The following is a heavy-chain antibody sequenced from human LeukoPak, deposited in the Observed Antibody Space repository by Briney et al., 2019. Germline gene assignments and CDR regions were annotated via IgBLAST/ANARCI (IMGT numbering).Heavy chain of an antibody. CDR3: ATPNSSGWFFDAFDI. CDR1: GFAFGSEA. J-gene: IGHJ3*02. D-gene: IGHD6-19*01. V-gene: IGHV3-23*01. CDR2: ISPGGGTT. Sequence: PGGSLRLSCAVSGFAFGSEAMSWVRQSPARGLEWVASISPGGGTTYYADYVKGRFIISRDNAKNSLYLQMNSLRAEDTAVYYCATPNSSGWFFDAFDIWGQGTMVTVSS.